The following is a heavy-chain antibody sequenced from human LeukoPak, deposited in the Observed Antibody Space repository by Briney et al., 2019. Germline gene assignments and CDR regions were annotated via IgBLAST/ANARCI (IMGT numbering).Heavy chain of an antibody. J-gene: IGHJ5*02. CDR3: ARGEGYGVPWGWFDP. V-gene: IGHV4-30-2*01. D-gene: IGHD4-17*01. Sequence: SETLSLTCAVSGGSISSGGYSWSWIRQPPGKGLEWIGYIYHSGSTYYNPSLKSRVTISVDTSKNQFSLKLSSVTAADKAVYYCARGEGYGVPWGWFDPWGQGTLVTVSS. CDR2: IYHSGST. CDR1: GGSISSGGYS.